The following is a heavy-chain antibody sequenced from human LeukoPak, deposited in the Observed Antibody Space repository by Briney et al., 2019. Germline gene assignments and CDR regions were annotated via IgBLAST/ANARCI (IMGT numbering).Heavy chain of an antibody. CDR1: GFTFSSYD. J-gene: IGHJ6*03. V-gene: IGHV3-30*02. Sequence: GGSLRLSCAASGFTFSSYDMHWVRQAPGKGLEWVAFIRYDGSNKYYADSVKGRFTISRDNSKNTLYLQMNSLRAEDTAVYYCAKDGGYDFWSGYPISLYYMDVWGKGTTVTVSS. D-gene: IGHD3-3*01. CDR3: AKDGGYDFWSGYPISLYYMDV. CDR2: IRYDGSNK.